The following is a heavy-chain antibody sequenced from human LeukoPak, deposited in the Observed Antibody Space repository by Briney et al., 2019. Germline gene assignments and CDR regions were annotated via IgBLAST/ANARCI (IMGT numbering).Heavy chain of an antibody. D-gene: IGHD4-17*01. Sequence: GGSLRLSCAASGFTFSTYAMNWVRQAPGKGLEWVAVISNDGSNGYYGDSVKGRFTISRDNSKNTLYLQMNSVRAEDMAIYYCARAFSTTAFDYWDQGTLVTVSS. CDR2: ISNDGSNG. CDR3: ARAFSTTAFDY. V-gene: IGHV3-30*04. J-gene: IGHJ4*02. CDR1: GFTFSTYA.